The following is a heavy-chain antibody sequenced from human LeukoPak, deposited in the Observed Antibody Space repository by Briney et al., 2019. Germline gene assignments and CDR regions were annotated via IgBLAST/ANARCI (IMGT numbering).Heavy chain of an antibody. CDR3: ARGYDILTGYEDRYYFDY. D-gene: IGHD3-9*01. Sequence: GGSLRLSCAAPGFTFSDYYMSWIRQAPGKGLEWVSYISSSGSTIYYADSVKGRFTISRDNAKNSLYLQMNSLRAEDTAVYYCARGYDILTGYEDRYYFDYWGQGTLVTVSS. CDR2: ISSSGSTI. V-gene: IGHV3-11*01. J-gene: IGHJ4*02. CDR1: GFTFSDYY.